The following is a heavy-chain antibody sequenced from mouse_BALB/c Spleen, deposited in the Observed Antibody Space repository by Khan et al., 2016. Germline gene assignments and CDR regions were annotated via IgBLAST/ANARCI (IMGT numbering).Heavy chain of an antibody. CDR3: AGQLGYYFDY. V-gene: IGHV9-3*02. CDR2: INTNTGEP. J-gene: IGHJ2*01. D-gene: IGHD3-1*01. Sequence: QVQLQQSGPELKKPGETVKISCKASGYTFTNYGMNWVKQAPGKGLKWMGWINTNTGEPTYAEEFKGRFAFSLETSASTAYLQINNLKNEDTATYFCAGQLGYYFDYWGQGTTLTVSS. CDR1: GYTFTNYG.